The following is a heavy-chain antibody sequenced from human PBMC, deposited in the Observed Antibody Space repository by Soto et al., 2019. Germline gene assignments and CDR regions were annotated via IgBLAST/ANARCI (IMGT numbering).Heavy chain of an antibody. J-gene: IGHJ4*02. Sequence: GGSLRLSCAASGFTFSSYGMHWVRQAPGKGLEWVAVIWYDGSNKYYADSVKGRFTISRDNSKNTLYLQMNSLRAEDTAVYYCARAGLAAAARYYFDYWGQGTLVTVSS. CDR3: ARAGLAAAARYYFDY. V-gene: IGHV3-33*01. CDR1: GFTFSSYG. D-gene: IGHD6-13*01. CDR2: IWYDGSNK.